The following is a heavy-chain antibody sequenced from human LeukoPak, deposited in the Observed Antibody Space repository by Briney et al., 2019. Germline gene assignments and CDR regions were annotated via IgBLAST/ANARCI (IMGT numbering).Heavy chain of an antibody. CDR1: GDPISSYY. Sequence: PSETLSLTCTGPGDPISSYYWSWIRQPAGKGLEWIGRIYTSGSTNYNPSLKSRVTRSVDTSKNQVSLKLRSVTAADTAVYYCARGPLWFGNPGTFDYWGQGTLVTVSS. V-gene: IGHV4-4*07. J-gene: IGHJ4*02. CDR3: ARGPLWFGNPGTFDY. D-gene: IGHD3-10*01. CDR2: IYTSGST.